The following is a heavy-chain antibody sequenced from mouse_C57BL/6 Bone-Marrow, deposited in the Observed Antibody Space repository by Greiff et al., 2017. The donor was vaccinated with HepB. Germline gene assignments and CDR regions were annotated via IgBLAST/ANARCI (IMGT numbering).Heavy chain of an antibody. V-gene: IGHV1-81*01. D-gene: IGHD1-1*01. J-gene: IGHJ1*01. CDR1: GYTFTSYG. CDR2: IYPRSGNT. CDR3: AHSYGRRYPSFPF. Sequence: QVQLQQSGAELARPGASVKLSCKASGYTFTSYGISWVKQRTGQGLEWIGEIYPRSGNTYYNEKFKGKATLTADKSSSTAYMELRSLTSEDSAVYFCAHSYGRRYPSFPFWGPGPPVTVSS.